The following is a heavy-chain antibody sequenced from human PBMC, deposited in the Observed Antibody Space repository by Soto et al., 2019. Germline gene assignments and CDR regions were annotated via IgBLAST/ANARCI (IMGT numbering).Heavy chain of an antibody. CDR2: INSKTDGGTT. D-gene: IGHD2-8*01. CDR3: TTDVWPYFQSDY. CDR1: GLAFSNVW. J-gene: IGHJ4*02. Sequence: VQLVESGGGFVKPGGSLRLSCAASGLAFSNVWMNWVRQAPGKGLEWVGHINSKTDGGTTDYAAPVKGRFTISRDDSKNPLYLQMNSMKIDDTGVYYCTTDVWPYFQSDYWGQGTLVTVST. V-gene: IGHV3-15*07.